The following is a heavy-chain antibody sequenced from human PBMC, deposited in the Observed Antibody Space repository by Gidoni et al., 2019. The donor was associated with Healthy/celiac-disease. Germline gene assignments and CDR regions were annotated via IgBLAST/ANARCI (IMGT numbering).Heavy chain of an antibody. V-gene: IGHV1-18*01. CDR1: GYTFTSYG. D-gene: IGHD3-9*01. J-gene: IGHJ3*02. CDR3: ARMMNLRYFDWLGAFDI. Sequence: QVQLVQSGAEVKKPGASVKVSCKASGYTFTSYGISWVRQAPGQGLEWMGWISAYNGNTNYAQKLQGRVTMTTDTSTSTAYMELRSLRSDDTAVYYCARMMNLRYFDWLGAFDIWGQGTMVTVSS. CDR2: ISAYNGNT.